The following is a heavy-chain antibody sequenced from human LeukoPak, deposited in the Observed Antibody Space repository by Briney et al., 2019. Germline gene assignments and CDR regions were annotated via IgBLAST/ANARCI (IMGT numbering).Heavy chain of an antibody. CDR3: ARAGSSSWYLDY. D-gene: IGHD6-13*01. J-gene: IGHJ4*02. Sequence: SGTLSLTCAVSGGSISSSNWWSWVRQPPGKGLEWIGEIYHSGSTNYNPSLKSRVTISVDTSKNQFSLKLSSVTAADTAVYYCARAGSSSWYLDYWGQGTLVTVSS. CDR1: GGSISSSNW. V-gene: IGHV4-4*02. CDR2: IYHSGST.